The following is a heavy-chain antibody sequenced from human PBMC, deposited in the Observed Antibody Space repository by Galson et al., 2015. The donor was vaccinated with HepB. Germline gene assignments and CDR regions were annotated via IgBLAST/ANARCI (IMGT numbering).Heavy chain of an antibody. J-gene: IGHJ6*02. CDR3: ASAPGVVPPPNYYYYYGMDV. D-gene: IGHD2-2*01. V-gene: IGHV4-31*03. CDR1: GGSISSGGYY. Sequence: PLSLTCTVSGGSISSGGYYWSWIRQHPGKGLEWIGYIYYSGSTYYNPSLKSRVTISVDTSKNQFSLKLSSVTAADTAVYYCASAPGVVPPPNYYYYYGMDVWGQGTTVTVSS. CDR2: IYYSGST.